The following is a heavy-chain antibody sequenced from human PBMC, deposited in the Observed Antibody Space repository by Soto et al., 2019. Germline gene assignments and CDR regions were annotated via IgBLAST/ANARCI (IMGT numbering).Heavy chain of an antibody. CDR2: IIPIFGTA. CDR3: ARAGSAAAGLYYDY. Sequence: QVQLVQSGAEVTKPGSSVKVSCKASGGTFSSYAISWVRQAPGQGLEWMGGIIPIFGTANYAQKFQGRVTITADESTSTAYMELSSLRSEDTAVYYCARAGSAAAGLYYDYWGQGTLVTVSS. CDR1: GGTFSSYA. V-gene: IGHV1-69*01. D-gene: IGHD6-13*01. J-gene: IGHJ4*02.